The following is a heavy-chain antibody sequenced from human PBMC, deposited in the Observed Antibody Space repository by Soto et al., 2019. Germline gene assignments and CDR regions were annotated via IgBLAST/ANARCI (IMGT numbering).Heavy chain of an antibody. CDR2: INPSGGST. D-gene: IGHD7-27*01. J-gene: IGHJ4*02. V-gene: IGHV1-46*01. CDR1: GYIFTNYY. CDR3: ARDLTSGDY. Sequence: QVQLVQSGAEVKNPGASVKLSCKASGYIFTNYYIHWVRQAPGQGLEWMAIINPSGGSTNYAQKFQGRVTLARDTFTNTVNMELSSLRSEDTAIYYCARDLTSGDYWGQGTLVTVSS.